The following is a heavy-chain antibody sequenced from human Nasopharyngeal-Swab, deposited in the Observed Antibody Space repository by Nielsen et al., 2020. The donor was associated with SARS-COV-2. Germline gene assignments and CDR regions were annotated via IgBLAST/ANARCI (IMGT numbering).Heavy chain of an antibody. V-gene: IGHV3-9*01. CDR3: AKMPYGYTAMVPHWYFDL. CDR1: GFTIDYYA. CDR2: ISWNSGSI. J-gene: IGHJ2*01. Sequence: SLKISCAASGFTIDYYAMHSVRQAPGKGLEWVSGISWNSGSIGYADSGKGRFTISSDNAKNSLYLQMNSLRAEDTALYYCAKMPYGYTAMVPHWYFDLWGRGTLVTVSS. D-gene: IGHD5-18*01.